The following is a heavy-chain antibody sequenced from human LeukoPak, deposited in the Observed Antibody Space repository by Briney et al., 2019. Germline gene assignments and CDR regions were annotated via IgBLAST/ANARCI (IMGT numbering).Heavy chain of an antibody. V-gene: IGHV3-48*03. Sequence: GGSLRLSCAASGFTLSSYEMNWVRQAPGKGLEWVSYISSSGSTIYYADSVKGRFTISRDNAKNSLYLQMNSLRAEDTAVYYCARGLDYYYYMDVWGKGTTVTVSS. CDR3: ARGLDYYYYMDV. CDR2: ISSSGSTI. J-gene: IGHJ6*03. D-gene: IGHD2-21*01. CDR1: GFTLSSYE.